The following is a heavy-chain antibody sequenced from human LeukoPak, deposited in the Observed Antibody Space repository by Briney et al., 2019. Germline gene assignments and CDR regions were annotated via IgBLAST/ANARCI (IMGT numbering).Heavy chain of an antibody. J-gene: IGHJ4*02. CDR2: ISSSSSTI. CDR1: GFTFSSYS. V-gene: IGHV3-48*01. CDR3: ARLIVVVPAATFDY. D-gene: IGHD2-2*01. Sequence: GGSLRLSCAASGFTFSSYSMNWVRQAPGKGLEWVSYISSSSSTIYYADSVKGRFTISRDNAKNSLYLQMNSLRADDTAVYYCARLIVVVPAATFDYWGQGTLVTVSS.